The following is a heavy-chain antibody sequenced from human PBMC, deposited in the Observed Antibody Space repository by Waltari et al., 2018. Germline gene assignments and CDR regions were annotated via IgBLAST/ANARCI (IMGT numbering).Heavy chain of an antibody. CDR1: GGTFSSYT. J-gene: IGHJ2*01. V-gene: IGHV1-69*02. Sequence: QVQLVQSGAEVKKPGSSVKVSCKASGGTFSSYTISWVRQAPGQGLEWMGRIIPILGIANYAQKFQGRVTITADKSTSTAYMELSSLRSEDTAVYYCARGEGRELGYFDLWGRGTLVTVSS. CDR3: ARGEGRELGYFDL. CDR2: IIPILGIA. D-gene: IGHD3-10*01.